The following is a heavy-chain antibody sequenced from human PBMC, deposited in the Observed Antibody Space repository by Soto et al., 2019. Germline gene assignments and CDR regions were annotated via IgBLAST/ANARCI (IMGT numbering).Heavy chain of an antibody. V-gene: IGHV1-18*01. Sequence: ASVKVSCNASGYTFTSYGISWVRQAPGQGLEWMGWISAYNGNTNYAQKLQGRVTMTTDTPTSTAYMELRSLRSDDTAVYYCARGYDFWSGYHKFDYWGQGTLVTVSS. J-gene: IGHJ4*02. CDR3: ARGYDFWSGYHKFDY. D-gene: IGHD3-3*01. CDR2: ISAYNGNT. CDR1: GYTFTSYG.